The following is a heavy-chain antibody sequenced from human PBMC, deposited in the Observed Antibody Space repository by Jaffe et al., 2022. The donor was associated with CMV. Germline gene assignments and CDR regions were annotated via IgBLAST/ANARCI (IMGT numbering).Heavy chain of an antibody. Sequence: QVQLVQSGAEVKKPGASVKLSCKASGYTFRDYGIYWVRQAPGQGLEWMGWISVYTGNTKYAQGLQGRVMMETDTSTSTAYMELRSLTSDDTAIYFCARDRDVFDVWGQGTMVTVSS. CDR1: GYTFRDYG. CDR3: ARDRDVFDV. J-gene: IGHJ3*01. V-gene: IGHV1-18*01. CDR2: ISVYTGNT.